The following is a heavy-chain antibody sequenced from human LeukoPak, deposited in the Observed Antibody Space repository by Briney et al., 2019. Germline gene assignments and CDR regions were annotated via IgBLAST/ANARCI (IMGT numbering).Heavy chain of an antibody. Sequence: GGSLRLSCAASGFTFNSYGMSWVRQAPGKGLEWVANIKQDGSEKYYVDSVKGRFTISRDNAKNSLYLQMNSLRAEDTAVYYCARAWATTEFDYWGQGTLVTVSS. J-gene: IGHJ4*02. V-gene: IGHV3-7*01. CDR3: ARAWATTEFDY. D-gene: IGHD5-12*01. CDR1: GFTFNSYG. CDR2: IKQDGSEK.